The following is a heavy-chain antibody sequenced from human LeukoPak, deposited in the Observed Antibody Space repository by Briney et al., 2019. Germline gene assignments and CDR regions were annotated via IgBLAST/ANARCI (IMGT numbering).Heavy chain of an antibody. D-gene: IGHD3-10*01. V-gene: IGHV3-74*01. CDR1: GFTFSNYW. CDR3: ARATLYYYGSGSYSSNYYFDY. J-gene: IGHJ4*02. Sequence: GGSLRLSCAASGFTFSNYWMHWVRQVPGKGLVWVSRINDDGSATFYADSVKGRFTISRDNAKNTLFLQINSLRAEDTAVYYCARATLYYYGSGSYSSNYYFDYWGQGTLVTVSS. CDR2: INDDGSAT.